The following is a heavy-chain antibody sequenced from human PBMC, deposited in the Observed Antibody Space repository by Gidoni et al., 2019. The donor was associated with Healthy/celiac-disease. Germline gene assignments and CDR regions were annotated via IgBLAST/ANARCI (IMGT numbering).Heavy chain of an antibody. J-gene: IGHJ4*02. D-gene: IGHD2-21*02. Sequence: QVQLVESGGGGVQPGRSLRLSCAASGFTFSSYAMHWVRQAPGKGLEWVAVISYDGSNKYYADSVKGRFTISRDNSKNTLYLQMNSLRAEDTAVYYCARGETVVTPGYFDYWGQGTLVTVSS. CDR3: ARGETVVTPGYFDY. CDR1: GFTFSSYA. CDR2: ISYDGSNK. V-gene: IGHV3-30-3*01.